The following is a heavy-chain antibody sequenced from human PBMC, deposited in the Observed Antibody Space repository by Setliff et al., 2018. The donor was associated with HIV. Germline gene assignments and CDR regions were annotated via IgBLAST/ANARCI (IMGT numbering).Heavy chain of an antibody. Sequence: SETLSLTCAVSGGSISSEGYYWSWIRQHPGKGLEWIGYIYYSGNTYYSPSLKSRLTISVDTSKNQFSLKLRSVTAADTAVYYCVRAEYSSSSDWFAPWGQGALVTVSS. V-gene: IGHV4-31*11. CDR3: VRAEYSSSSDWFAP. CDR2: IYYSGNT. CDR1: GGSISSEGYY. J-gene: IGHJ5*02. D-gene: IGHD6-6*01.